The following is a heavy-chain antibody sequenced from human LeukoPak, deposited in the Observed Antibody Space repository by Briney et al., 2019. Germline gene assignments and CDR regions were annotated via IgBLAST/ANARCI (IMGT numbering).Heavy chain of an antibody. Sequence: QTGGSLRLSCAASGFTFSSYEMNWVRQAPGKGLEWVSYISSSGSTIYYADSVKGRFTISRDNAKNSLYLQMNSLRAEDTAVYYCARPARGLTGTLSAYWYFDLWGRGTLVTVSS. CDR1: GFTFSSYE. J-gene: IGHJ2*01. CDR2: ISSSGSTI. V-gene: IGHV3-48*03. D-gene: IGHD3-9*01. CDR3: ARPARGLTGTLSAYWYFDL.